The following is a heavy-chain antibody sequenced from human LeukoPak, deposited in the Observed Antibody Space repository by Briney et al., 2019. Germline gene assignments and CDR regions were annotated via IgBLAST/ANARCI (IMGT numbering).Heavy chain of an antibody. CDR1: GFTFSSYA. V-gene: IGHV3-23*01. CDR2: ISGSGGST. J-gene: IGHJ4*02. CDR3: AKVARKWELSDYFDY. D-gene: IGHD1-26*01. Sequence: PGGSLRLSCAASGFTFSSYAMSWVRQAPGKGLEWVSAISGSGGSTYYADSVKGRFTISRGDSKNTLYLQMNSLRAEDTAVYYCAKVARKWELSDYFDYWGQGTLVTVSS.